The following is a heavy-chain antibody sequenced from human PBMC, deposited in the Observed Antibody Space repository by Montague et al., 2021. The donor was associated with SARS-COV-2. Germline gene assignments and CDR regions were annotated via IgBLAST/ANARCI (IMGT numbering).Heavy chain of an antibody. CDR2: VYTSGST. CDR3: STTGLSGESWFDP. J-gene: IGHJ5*02. V-gene: IGHV4-61*02. Sequence: TLSLTCTVSGVSISSGTYYWSWIRQPAGKGLEWIGRVYTSGSTNYNPSLESRSTLSVDKSKNQLSLKLRSVTAADTDVSFCSTTGLSGESWFDPWGQGTLVAVSS. CDR1: GVSISSGTYY. D-gene: IGHD7-27*01.